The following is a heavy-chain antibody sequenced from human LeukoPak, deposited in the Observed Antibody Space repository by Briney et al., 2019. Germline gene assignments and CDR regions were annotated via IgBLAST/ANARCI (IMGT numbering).Heavy chain of an antibody. CDR2: INIDGSST. J-gene: IGHJ4*02. Sequence: GGSLRLSCVASGFTFSSYWMHWVRQAPGKGLVRVSHINIDGSSTNYADSVKGRFTISRDNAKNTLYLQMSSLRAEDTAVYYCARDNGGVDNWGQGTLVTVSS. CDR3: ARDNGGVDN. CDR1: GFTFSSYW. D-gene: IGHD2-8*01. V-gene: IGHV3-74*01.